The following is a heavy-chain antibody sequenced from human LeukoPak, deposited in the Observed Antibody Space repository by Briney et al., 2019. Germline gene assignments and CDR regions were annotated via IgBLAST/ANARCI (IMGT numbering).Heavy chain of an antibody. J-gene: IGHJ4*02. CDR2: VSGSGANT. D-gene: IGHD6-6*01. V-gene: IGHV3-23*01. CDR3: AEPGLIAPHPPYYFDY. Sequence: GGPLRLSCVTSGFTFNNYAMNWVRQTPGKGLEWISSVSGSGANTYYADSAKGRFTISRDNSKNTLHLQMNSLRADDTAFYYCAEPGLIAPHPPYYFDYWGQGALVIVSS. CDR1: GFTFNNYA.